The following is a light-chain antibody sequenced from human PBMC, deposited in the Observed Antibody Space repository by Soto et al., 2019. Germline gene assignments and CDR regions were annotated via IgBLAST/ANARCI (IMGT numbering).Light chain of an antibody. CDR3: QQYVNYFRT. Sequence: DIQLTQSPSTLAASVGDRVTITCRASQSISRWSAWYQQKPGKAPKLLIHAASSLERGVPSRFRGSGSGTEFALTITRLQPDDLATYYCQQYVNYFRTFGQGTKVEI. V-gene: IGKV1-5*03. J-gene: IGKJ1*01. CDR1: QSISRW. CDR2: AAS.